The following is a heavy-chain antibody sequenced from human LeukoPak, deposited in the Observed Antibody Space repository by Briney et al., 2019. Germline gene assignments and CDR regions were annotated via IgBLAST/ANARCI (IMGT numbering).Heavy chain of an antibody. CDR3: ARDNAGDSRFGRDAFDI. D-gene: IGHD3-10*01. Sequence: SETLSLTCTVSGGSISSSSYYWGWIRQPPGKGLEWIGSIYYSGSTYYNPSLKSRVTISVDTTKNQFSLKLSSVTAADTAVYFCARDNAGDSRFGRDAFDIWGQGTMVTVSS. CDR1: GGSISSSSYY. V-gene: IGHV4-39*07. CDR2: IYYSGST. J-gene: IGHJ3*02.